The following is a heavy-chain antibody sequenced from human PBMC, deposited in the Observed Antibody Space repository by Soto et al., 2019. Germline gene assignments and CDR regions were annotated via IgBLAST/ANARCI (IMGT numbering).Heavy chain of an antibody. Sequence: GGSMRLSCAASGFTFGTTDMSWVRQAPGEGLEWVSTIDGSGGITYYADSVKGRFTISRDNSRNTVYLQMNSLRGDDTALYYCVKNSGWFNTWGQGALVTVSS. CDR2: IDGSGGIT. D-gene: IGHD3-10*01. CDR3: VKNSGWFNT. V-gene: IGHV3-23*01. J-gene: IGHJ5*02. CDR1: GFTFGTTD.